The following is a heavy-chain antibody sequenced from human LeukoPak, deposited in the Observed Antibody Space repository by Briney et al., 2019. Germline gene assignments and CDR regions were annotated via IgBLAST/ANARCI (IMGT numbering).Heavy chain of an antibody. Sequence: GGSLRLSCAASGFTFSSYEMNWVRQAPGKGLEWVSYISSFSSTIYYADSVMGRFTISRDNAKNSLYLQMNSLRAEDTAVYYCARSPNYKGYFDYWGQGTLVTVSS. J-gene: IGHJ4*02. CDR3: ARSPNYKGYFDY. CDR1: GFTFSSYE. CDR2: ISSFSSTI. D-gene: IGHD3-10*01. V-gene: IGHV3-48*03.